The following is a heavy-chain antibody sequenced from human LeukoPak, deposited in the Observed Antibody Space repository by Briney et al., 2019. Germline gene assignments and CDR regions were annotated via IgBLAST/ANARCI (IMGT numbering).Heavy chain of an antibody. CDR1: GFTFSSYD. CDR2: ISRGGVIT. V-gene: IGHV3-23*01. J-gene: IGHJ4*02. Sequence: GGSLRLSCAASGFTFSSYDMSWVRQAPGKGLEWVSSISRGGVITYYADSVKGRFTISRDNSNNTLYLHMNSLRAEDTAVYYCVSRAGRPWGPFDDWGQGTLVTVSS. D-gene: IGHD7-27*01. CDR3: VSRAGRPWGPFDD.